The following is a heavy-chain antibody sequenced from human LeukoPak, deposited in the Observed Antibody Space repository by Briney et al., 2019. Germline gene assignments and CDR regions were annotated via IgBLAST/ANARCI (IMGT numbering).Heavy chain of an antibody. J-gene: IGHJ4*02. V-gene: IGHV4-39*07. CDR1: GGSISNSSYY. Sequence: SETLSLTCTVSGGSISNSSYYWGWIRQPPGKGLEWIGSIYYSGSTYYNPSLKSRVTISVDTSKNQFSLKLSSVTAADTAVYYCARDGRMVRGVIPDFDYWGQGTLVTVSS. CDR2: IYYSGST. D-gene: IGHD3-10*01. CDR3: ARDGRMVRGVIPDFDY.